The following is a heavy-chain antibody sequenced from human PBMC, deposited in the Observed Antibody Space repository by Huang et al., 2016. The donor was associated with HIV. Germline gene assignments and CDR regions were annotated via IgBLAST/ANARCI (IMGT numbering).Heavy chain of an antibody. V-gene: IGHV4-34*02. CDR3: ARMFKYDSGGYWGNDAFDI. CDR2: ISDSGST. J-gene: IGHJ3*02. D-gene: IGHD3-22*01. Sequence: QVQLQQWGAELLQPSETLSLTCAVSGGSFRGHYWTWIRQPPGRGLEWIGEISDSGSTTDNPSLKSRVTISGDTSQSQFSLKLNSVTAADTAIYYCARMFKYDSGGYWGNDAFDIWGQGTMVTVSS. CDR1: GGSFRGHY.